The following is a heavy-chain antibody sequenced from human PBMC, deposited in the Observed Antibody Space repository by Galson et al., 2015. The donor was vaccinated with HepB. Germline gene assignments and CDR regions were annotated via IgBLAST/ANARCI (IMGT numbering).Heavy chain of an antibody. CDR3: ARAVAGAPDY. Sequence: SVKVSCKASGSTFTSYYIHWVRQAPGQGLEWMGIINPSGGSTSYAQKFQGRVTMTRDTSTSTVYMELSSLRSEDMAVYYCARAVAGAPDYWGQGTLVTVSS. D-gene: IGHD2-15*01. CDR2: INPSGGST. CDR1: GSTFTSYY. J-gene: IGHJ4*02. V-gene: IGHV1-46*01.